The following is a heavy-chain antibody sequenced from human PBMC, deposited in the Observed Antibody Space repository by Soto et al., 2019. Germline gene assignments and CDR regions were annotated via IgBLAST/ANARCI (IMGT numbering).Heavy chain of an antibody. CDR1: GFTCTNFA. V-gene: IGHV3-23*01. CDR2: LSGRGGST. CDR3: ATEGVCMTEHSTFDDPFEI. D-gene: IGHD2-8*01. J-gene: IGHJ3*02. Sequence: EVPLLESGGGLVQPGGSLRLSCAASGFTCTNFAMSWVRQAPGKGLEWVAGLSGRGGSTYYADYVKGRFTIYRDNSKNTLYLEMYSLSADDTAVYYCATEGVCMTEHSTFDDPFEIWGQGTLVTGSS.